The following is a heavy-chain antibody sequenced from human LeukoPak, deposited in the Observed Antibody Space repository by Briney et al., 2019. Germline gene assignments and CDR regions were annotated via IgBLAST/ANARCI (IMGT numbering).Heavy chain of an antibody. CDR3: ARDARGDSSTTNAFDI. CDR2: IYYSGST. Sequence: PSETLSLTCTVSGGSISSGGYYWSWIRQHPGKGLEWIGYIYYSGSTYYNPSLKSRVTISVDTSKNQFSLKPSSVTAADTAVYYCARDARGDSSTTNAFDIWGQGTMVTVSS. CDR1: GGSISSGGYY. J-gene: IGHJ3*02. V-gene: IGHV4-31*03. D-gene: IGHD2-2*01.